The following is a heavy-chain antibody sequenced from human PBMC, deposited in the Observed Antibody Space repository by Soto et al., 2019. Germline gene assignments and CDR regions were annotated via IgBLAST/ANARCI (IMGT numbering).Heavy chain of an antibody. CDR3: AREALIDWSNYYYYGMDV. CDR2: INPNSGGT. V-gene: IGHV1-2*04. Sequence: ASVKVSCKASGYTFTGYYMHWVRQAPGQGLEWMGWINPNSGGTNYAQKFQGWVTMTRDTSISTAYMELSRLRSDDTAVYYCAREALIDWSNYYYYGMDVWGQGTTVTVSS. CDR1: GYTFTGYY. D-gene: IGHD3-9*01. J-gene: IGHJ6*02.